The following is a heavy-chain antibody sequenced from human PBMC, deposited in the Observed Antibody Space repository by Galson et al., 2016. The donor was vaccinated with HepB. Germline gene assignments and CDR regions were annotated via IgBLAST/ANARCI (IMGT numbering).Heavy chain of an antibody. Sequence: SLRLSCAASGFTFSNYGMSWVRQAPGKGLEWVSAVSGGGDNTYYADSVKGRFTISRDNSRNTVYVQINSLRAEDTAIYYCTMISWSTSSGFGFWGQGTRVTVSS. CDR2: VSGGGDNT. J-gene: IGHJ4*02. V-gene: IGHV3-23*01. CDR3: TMISWSTSSGFGF. D-gene: IGHD3-22*01. CDR1: GFTFSNYG.